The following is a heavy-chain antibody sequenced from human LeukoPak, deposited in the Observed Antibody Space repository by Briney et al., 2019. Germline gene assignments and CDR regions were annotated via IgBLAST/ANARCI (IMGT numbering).Heavy chain of an antibody. V-gene: IGHV1-2*02. D-gene: IGHD6-13*01. Sequence: ASVKVSCKASGYTFTGYYMHWVRQAPGQGLEWMGWINPNSGGTTYAQKFQGRVTMTRDTSISTAYMELSRLRSDDTAVYYCARDTVAAAGSYYFDYWGQGTLVTVSS. J-gene: IGHJ4*02. CDR2: INPNSGGT. CDR3: ARDTVAAAGSYYFDY. CDR1: GYTFTGYY.